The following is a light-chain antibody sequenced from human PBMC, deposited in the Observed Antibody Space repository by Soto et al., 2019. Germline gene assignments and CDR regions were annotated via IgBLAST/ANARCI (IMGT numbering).Light chain of an antibody. Sequence: AIQMTQSPSSLSASVGDRVIITCRASQGIRNDLGWYQDKPGKAPKLLIYSASSLQTEVPSRFSGSGSGTYFTLTITSLQPEDSATYYCLQDYSYPRTFDQGTKVEIK. CDR2: SAS. V-gene: IGKV1-6*01. CDR3: LQDYSYPRT. CDR1: QGIRND. J-gene: IGKJ1*01.